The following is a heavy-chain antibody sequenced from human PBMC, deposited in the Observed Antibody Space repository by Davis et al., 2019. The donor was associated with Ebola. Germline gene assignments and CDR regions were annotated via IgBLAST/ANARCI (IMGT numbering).Heavy chain of an antibody. CDR3: AREEMFVVVPAASRHYYYGMDV. J-gene: IGHJ6*04. V-gene: IGHV1-46*01. CDR1: GYTFTSYY. CDR2: INPNSGGT. D-gene: IGHD2-2*01. Sequence: ASVKVSCKASGYTFTSYYMHWVRQAPGQGLEWMGIINPNSGGTSYAQKFQGRVTMTRDTSTSTVYMELSSLRSEDTAVYYCAREEMFVVVPAASRHYYYGMDVWGKGTTVTVSS.